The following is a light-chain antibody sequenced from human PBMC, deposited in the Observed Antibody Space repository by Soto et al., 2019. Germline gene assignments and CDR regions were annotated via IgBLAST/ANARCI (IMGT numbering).Light chain of an antibody. CDR2: GRS. CDR1: XXNIGAGYD. Sequence: QSVLTQPPSVSGAPGQRVTISCTGXXXNIGAGYDVHWYQQLPGTAPKLLIYGRSNRPSGVPDRFSGSKSGTSASLAITGLQAEDEADYYCQSYDSSLSGRGVVFGGGTKLTVL. CDR3: QSYDSSLSGRGVV. V-gene: IGLV1-40*01. J-gene: IGLJ2*01.